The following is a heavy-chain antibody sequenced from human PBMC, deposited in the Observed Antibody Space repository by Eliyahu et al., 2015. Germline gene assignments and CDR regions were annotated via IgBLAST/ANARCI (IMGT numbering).Heavy chain of an antibody. D-gene: IGHD6-13*01. V-gene: IGHV2-26*01. CDR2: XFSNDEK. J-gene: IGHJ6*02. CDR3: ARTTSSSFRFTIYYYGMDV. Sequence: QVTLKESGPVLVKPTETLTLXCTVSGFXLXNGGMXXSWIRQPPGKALEWLAHXFSNDEKSYSTSLKSRLTISKDTSKSQVVLTMTNMDPVDTATYYCARTTSSSFRFTIYYYGMDVWGQGTTVTVS. CDR1: GFXLXNGGMX.